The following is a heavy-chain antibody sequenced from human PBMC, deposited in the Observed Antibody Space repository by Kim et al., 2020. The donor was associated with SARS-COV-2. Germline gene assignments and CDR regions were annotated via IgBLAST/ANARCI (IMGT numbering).Heavy chain of an antibody. Sequence: SQTLSLTCAISGDSVSSNSAAWNWIRQSPSRGLEWLGRTYYRSKWYNDYAVSVKSRITINPDTSKNQFSLQLNSVTPEDTAVYYCARDYQAHDYSNYRGPGDWSGWFDPWGQGTLVTVSS. CDR1: GDSVSSNSAA. CDR2: TYYRSKWYN. J-gene: IGHJ5*02. D-gene: IGHD4-4*01. CDR3: ARDYQAHDYSNYRGPGDWSGWFDP. V-gene: IGHV6-1*01.